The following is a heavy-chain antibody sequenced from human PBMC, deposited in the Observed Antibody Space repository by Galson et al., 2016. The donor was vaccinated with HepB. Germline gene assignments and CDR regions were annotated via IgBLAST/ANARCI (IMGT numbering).Heavy chain of an antibody. D-gene: IGHD2-15*01. CDR3: ARRLRPTPMKPRYFDV. J-gene: IGHJ2*01. V-gene: IGHV3-30*03. Sequence: SLRLSCAISGVIFSDHAMHWVRQAPGRGLEWVAVTSSDGSNEYYVDSVKGRFAISRDNSKNTLYLQMNSLRGEDTAVYYCARRLRPTPMKPRYFDVWGRGTLVTVSS. CDR1: GVIFSDHA. CDR2: TSSDGSNE.